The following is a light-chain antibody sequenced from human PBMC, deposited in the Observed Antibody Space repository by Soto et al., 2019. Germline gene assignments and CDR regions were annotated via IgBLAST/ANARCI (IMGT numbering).Light chain of an antibody. CDR2: DTS. Sequence: EIVLTQSPATLSLSPGERATLSCRANQTVSSYLAWYQQKPGQAPRLLIYDTSSRAAGTPARFSGSGSGTDFTLTISSLEPEDFAMYYGQQRTLLTFGGGTRVEIK. J-gene: IGKJ4*01. V-gene: IGKV3-11*01. CDR1: QTVSSY. CDR3: QQRTLLT.